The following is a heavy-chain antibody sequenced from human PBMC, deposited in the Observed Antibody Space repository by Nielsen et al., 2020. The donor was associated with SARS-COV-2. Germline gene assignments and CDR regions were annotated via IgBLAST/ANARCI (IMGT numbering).Heavy chain of an antibody. Sequence: EGSLRLSCAASGFTFSSYAMSWVRQAQGKGLEWVSAISGSGGSTYYADSVKGRFTISRDNSKNTLYLQMNSLRAEDTAVYYCAKDRGSVYCSGGSCYSGEVYWGQGTLVTVSS. J-gene: IGHJ4*02. CDR2: ISGSGGST. CDR3: AKDRGSVYCSGGSCYSGEVY. CDR1: GFTFSSYA. V-gene: IGHV3-23*01. D-gene: IGHD2-15*01.